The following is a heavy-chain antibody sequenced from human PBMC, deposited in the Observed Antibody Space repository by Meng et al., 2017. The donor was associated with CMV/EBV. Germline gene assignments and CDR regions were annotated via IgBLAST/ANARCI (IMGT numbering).Heavy chain of an antibody. Sequence: CASSCFTFSDDAMHWVRQAPGRGLEWVSFISYDATTKYYADAVKGRFTISRDNSMNTLYLQMDRLSAEDTAVYYCVKYLATRYSHDHWGQGTLVTVSS. CDR1: CFTFSDDA. D-gene: IGHD5-18*01. J-gene: IGHJ5*02. CDR3: VKYLATRYSHDH. V-gene: IGHV3-30*18. CDR2: ISYDATTK.